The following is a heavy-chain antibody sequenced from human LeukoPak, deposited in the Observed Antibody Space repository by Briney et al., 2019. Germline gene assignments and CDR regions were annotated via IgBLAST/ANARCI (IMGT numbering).Heavy chain of an antibody. CDR1: EFTFDTYW. Sequence: PGGSLRLSCTASEFTFDTYWMTWVRQAPGKGLEWVANIKQDGSEKYYVDSVKGRFTISRDNAKSSLYLQMDSLRAEDTAVYYCAELGITMIGGVWGKGTTVTISS. CDR3: AELGITMIGGV. V-gene: IGHV3-7*01. CDR2: IKQDGSEK. D-gene: IGHD3-10*02. J-gene: IGHJ6*04.